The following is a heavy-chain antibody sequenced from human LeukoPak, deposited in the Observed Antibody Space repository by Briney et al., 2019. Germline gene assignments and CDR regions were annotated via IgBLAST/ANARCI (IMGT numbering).Heavy chain of an antibody. CDR3: ARDPSARITMIVVVPQPCDY. CDR1: GFTFSSYS. J-gene: IGHJ4*02. Sequence: GGSLRLSCAASGFTFSSYSMNWVRQAPGKGLEWVSYISSSSTIYYADSVKGRFTISRDNAKNSLYPQMNSLRAEDTAVYYCARDPSARITMIVVVPQPCDYWGQGTLVTVSS. V-gene: IGHV3-48*04. CDR2: ISSSSTI. D-gene: IGHD3-22*01.